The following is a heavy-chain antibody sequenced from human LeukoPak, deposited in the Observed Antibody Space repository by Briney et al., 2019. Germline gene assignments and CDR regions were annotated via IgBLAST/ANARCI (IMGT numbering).Heavy chain of an antibody. J-gene: IGHJ4*02. CDR3: ARDEWDYYDSSGSVDY. Sequence: GGSLRLSCAASGFTFSDYYMSWIRQAPGKGLEWVSYISSSGSTIYYADSVRGRFTISRDNAKNSLYLQMNSLRAEDTAVYYCARDEWDYYDSSGSVDYWGQGTLVTVSS. V-gene: IGHV3-11*04. D-gene: IGHD3-22*01. CDR1: GFTFSDYY. CDR2: ISSSGSTI.